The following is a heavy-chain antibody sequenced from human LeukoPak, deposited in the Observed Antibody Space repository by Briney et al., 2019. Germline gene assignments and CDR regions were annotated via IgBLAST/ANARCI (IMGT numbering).Heavy chain of an antibody. CDR2: ISSSSSYI. J-gene: IGHJ4*02. CDR1: GLTFSSYS. V-gene: IGHV3-21*01. CDR3: AREFLSGYSGYDLNYFDY. Sequence: GGSLRLSCAASGLTFSSYSMNWVRQAPGKGLEWVSSISSSSSYIYYADSVKGRFTISRDNAKNSLYLQMNSLRAEDTAVYYCAREFLSGYSGYDLNYFDYWGQGTLVTVSS. D-gene: IGHD5-12*01.